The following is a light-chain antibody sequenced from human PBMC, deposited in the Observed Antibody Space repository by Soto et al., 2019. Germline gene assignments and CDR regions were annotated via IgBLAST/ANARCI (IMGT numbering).Light chain of an antibody. V-gene: IGKV3-20*01. Sequence: EIVLTQSPGTLSLSPGERATLSCRASESVSDNYLAWYQQRSGQAPRLVIYGASSSASAVPDRFSGSGSGADFTLTISRLEPEDFAVYYCQQYCSSPLTFGGGTKVEIK. J-gene: IGKJ4*01. CDR2: GAS. CDR1: ESVSDNY. CDR3: QQYCSSPLT.